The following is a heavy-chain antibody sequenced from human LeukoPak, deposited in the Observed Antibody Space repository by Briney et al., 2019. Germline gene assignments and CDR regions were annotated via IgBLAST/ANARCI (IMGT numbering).Heavy chain of an antibody. CDR3: TREYSSGRPFDY. J-gene: IGHJ4*02. V-gene: IGHV3-73*01. D-gene: IGHD6-19*01. Sequence: GGSLRLSCAASGFTFSDSAIHWVRRASGKGLEWVGRIRSKADSYATTYVASVNGRFTISRADSKNTAYLQMNSLKNEDTAVYYCTREYSSGRPFDYWGQGTLVTVSS. CDR2: IRSKADSYAT. CDR1: GFTFSDSA.